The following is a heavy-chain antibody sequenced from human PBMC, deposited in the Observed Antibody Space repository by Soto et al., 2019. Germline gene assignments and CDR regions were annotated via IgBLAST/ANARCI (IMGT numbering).Heavy chain of an antibody. CDR1: GFTFSNEN. J-gene: IGHJ4*02. V-gene: IGHV3-21*01. D-gene: IGHD3-22*01. CDR2: ISSSSSFI. Sequence: GGSLRLSCAASGFTFSNENMNWVRQAPGKGLEWVSSISSSSSFINYADSVKGRFTISRDNDKSSLYLQMNSLRAEDTAVYYCARDPPLSMIVVVGVDDFWGQGTLVTVSS. CDR3: ARDPPLSMIVVVGVDDF.